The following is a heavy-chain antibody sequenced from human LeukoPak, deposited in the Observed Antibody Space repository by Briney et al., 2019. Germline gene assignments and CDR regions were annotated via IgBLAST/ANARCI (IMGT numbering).Heavy chain of an antibody. CDR3: AREHDYGRFDY. V-gene: IGHV4-61*01. D-gene: IGHD4-17*01. CDR1: GVSVSSGTYY. CDR2: VYNSGGT. Sequence: PSETLSLTCTVFGVSVSSGTYYWSWIRQPPGKGLEWFGNVYNSGGTNYNPSLKSRVTISLDTSKNQFSLKLTSVTAADTAVYYCAREHDYGRFDYWGQGTLVVVSS. J-gene: IGHJ4*02.